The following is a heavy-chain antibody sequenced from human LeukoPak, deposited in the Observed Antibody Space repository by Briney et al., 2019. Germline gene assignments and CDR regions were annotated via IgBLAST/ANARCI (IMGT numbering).Heavy chain of an antibody. CDR1: GGSISSSSYY. J-gene: IGHJ6*02. V-gene: IGHV4-39*07. CDR2: IYSGGSS. D-gene: IGHD2-2*01. CDR3: ARDAGHQLSRRNYYAMGV. Sequence: PSETLSLTCTVSGGSISSSSYYWGWIRQPPGKGLEWIGSIYSGGSSYYNPSLKSRVSISVDTSNNQFSLKVNSVTAADTAVYYCARDAGHQLSRRNYYAMGVWGQGTTVTVSS.